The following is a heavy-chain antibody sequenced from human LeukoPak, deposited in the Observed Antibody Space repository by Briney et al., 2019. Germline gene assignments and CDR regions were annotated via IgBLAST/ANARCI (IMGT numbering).Heavy chain of an antibody. CDR1: GVTLRKYG. Sequence: GGSLRLSCAVSGVTLRKYGMSGVRQAPGKGVEWVAGISDRGGRTNYADSVKGRFTISRDNPRNTLYLQMNSLSAEDTAVYFCAKRGVVIRVILVGLHKEAYYFDSWGQGALVTLSS. V-gene: IGHV3-23*01. CDR2: ISDRGGRT. CDR3: AKRGVVIRVILVGLHKEAYYFDS. J-gene: IGHJ4*02. D-gene: IGHD3-22*01.